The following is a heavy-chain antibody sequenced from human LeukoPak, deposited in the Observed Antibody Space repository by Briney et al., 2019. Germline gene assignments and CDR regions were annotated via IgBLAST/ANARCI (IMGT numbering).Heavy chain of an antibody. J-gene: IGHJ4*02. CDR3: AKDGGIVVVPAASASFDY. V-gene: IGHV3-21*04. D-gene: IGHD2-2*01. CDR2: ISSSSSYI. Sequence: PGGSLRLSCAASGFTFSSYSMNWVRQAPGKGLEWVSSISSSSSYIYYADSVKGRFTISRDNAKNSLYLQMNSLRAEDTAVYYCAKDGGIVVVPAASASFDYWGQGTLVTVSS. CDR1: GFTFSSYS.